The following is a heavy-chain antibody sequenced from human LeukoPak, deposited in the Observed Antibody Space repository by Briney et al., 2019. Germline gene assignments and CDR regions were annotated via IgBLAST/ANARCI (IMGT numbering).Heavy chain of an antibody. CDR3: ARGLELGYCSGASCYIWFDP. Sequence: SETLSLTCVVSGGSFSGYYWSWIRQPPGKGLEWIGEINHGGRTNYSPSLKSRVTISVDTSKNQFSPNLSSVTAADTAVYYCARGLELGYCSGASCYIWFDPWGQGTLVTVSS. D-gene: IGHD2-2*02. J-gene: IGHJ5*02. CDR2: INHGGRT. CDR1: GGSFSGYY. V-gene: IGHV4-34*01.